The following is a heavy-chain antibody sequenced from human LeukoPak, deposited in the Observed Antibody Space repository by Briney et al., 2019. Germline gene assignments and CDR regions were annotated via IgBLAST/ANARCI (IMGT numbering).Heavy chain of an antibody. Sequence: GESLKISCQASGYTFTSYWIGWVRQMPGRGLEWMGFIYPDDSDTKYSPSFQGQVVISADKSISTAYLEWSSLKASDTAIYYCARHGSMSFTPLVYWGQGTLVTVTS. CDR2: IYPDDSDT. CDR1: GYTFTSYW. J-gene: IGHJ4*02. V-gene: IGHV5-51*01. CDR3: ARHGSMSFTPLVY. D-gene: IGHD3-16*01.